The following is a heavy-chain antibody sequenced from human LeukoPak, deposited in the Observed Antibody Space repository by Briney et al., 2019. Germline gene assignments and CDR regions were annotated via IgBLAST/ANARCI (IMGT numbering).Heavy chain of an antibody. CDR1: GGSISSGDYY. CDR2: IYYSGST. Sequence: PSQTLSLTCTVSGGSISSGDYYWSWIRQPPGKGLEWIEYIYYSGSTYYNPSLKSRVTISVDTSKNQFSLKLSSVTAADTAVYYCARLPYYDSSGYYSPFDYWGQGTLVTVSS. D-gene: IGHD3-22*01. CDR3: ARLPYYDSSGYYSPFDY. V-gene: IGHV4-30-4*01. J-gene: IGHJ4*02.